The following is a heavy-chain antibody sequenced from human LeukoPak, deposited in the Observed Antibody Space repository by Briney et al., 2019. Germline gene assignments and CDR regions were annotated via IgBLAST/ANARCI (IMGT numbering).Heavy chain of an antibody. CDR1: GYTFTVYY. J-gene: IGHJ4*02. V-gene: IGHV1-2*02. D-gene: IGHD3-10*01. CDR2: INPYSGDT. Sequence: GASVKVSCKASGYTFTVYYMHWVRQAPGQGLEWMGWINPYSGDTNYAQKFQGRVTMTRDTSINTAYMELSRLRSDDTAVYYCARDGVVRGVIIYWGQGTLVTVSS. CDR3: ARDGVVRGVIIY.